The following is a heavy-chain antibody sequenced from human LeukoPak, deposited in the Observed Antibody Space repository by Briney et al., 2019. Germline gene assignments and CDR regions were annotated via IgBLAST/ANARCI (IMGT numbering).Heavy chain of an antibody. CDR3: ASSQTPYYDFWSGYYEYGMDV. Sequence: ASVKVSCKASGCTFTSYDINWVRQATGQGLEWMGWMNPNSGNTGYAQKFQGRVTMTRNTSISTAYMELSSLRSEDTAVYYCASSQTPYYDFWSGYYEYGMDVWGQGTTVTVSS. J-gene: IGHJ6*02. D-gene: IGHD3-3*01. CDR2: MNPNSGNT. V-gene: IGHV1-8*01. CDR1: GCTFTSYD.